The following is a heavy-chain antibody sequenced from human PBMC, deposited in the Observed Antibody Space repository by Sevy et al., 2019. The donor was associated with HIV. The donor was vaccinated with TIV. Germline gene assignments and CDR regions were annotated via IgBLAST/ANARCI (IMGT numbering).Heavy chain of an antibody. Sequence: GGSLRLSCAASGFTFDDYAMHWVRQAPGKGLEWVSGISWNSGSIGYVDSVKGRFTISRDNAKNSLYLQMNSLRAEDTALYYCAKDISGSYYYYYGMDVWGQGTTVTVSS. V-gene: IGHV3-9*01. J-gene: IGHJ6*02. CDR3: AKDISGSYYYYYGMDV. CDR2: ISWNSGSI. CDR1: GFTFDDYA. D-gene: IGHD1-26*01.